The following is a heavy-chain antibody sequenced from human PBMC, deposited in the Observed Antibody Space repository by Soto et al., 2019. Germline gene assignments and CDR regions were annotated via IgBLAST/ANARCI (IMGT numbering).Heavy chain of an antibody. CDR1: GFTFSSYW. D-gene: IGHD2-21*02. J-gene: IGHJ4*02. V-gene: IGHV3-74*01. CDR2: INSDGSST. Sequence: EVQLVESGGGLVQPGGSLRLSCAASGFTFSSYWMHWVRQAPGKGLVWVSRINSDGSSTSYADSVKGRFTISRDNAKNTLYLQMNSLRAEDTAGYYCARPRPYCGGDCPDFWGQGTLVTVSS. CDR3: ARPRPYCGGDCPDF.